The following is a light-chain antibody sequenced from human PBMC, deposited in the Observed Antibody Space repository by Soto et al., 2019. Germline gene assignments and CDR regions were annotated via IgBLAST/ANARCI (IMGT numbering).Light chain of an antibody. Sequence: QSVLTQPPSASGSPGQSVTISCTGTSSDVGGYNYVSWYQQHPGKAPKLMIYEVSKRPSGVPDRFSGSKSGNTASLTVSGLQAEDEADYYCSSYAGSNNHVFGPGTKVTV. CDR3: SSYAGSNNHV. CDR1: SSDVGGYNY. CDR2: EVS. V-gene: IGLV2-8*01. J-gene: IGLJ1*01.